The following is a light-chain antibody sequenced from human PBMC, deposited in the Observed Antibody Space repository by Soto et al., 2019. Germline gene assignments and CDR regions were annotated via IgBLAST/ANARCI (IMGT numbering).Light chain of an antibody. CDR3: HQASSFPLT. CDR2: KAS. V-gene: IGKV1-12*01. CDR1: QGISSW. Sequence: DIQMTQSPSFVSASVGDRVTITCRASQGISSWLSWYQQKPGTAPTLLVYKASTLQDGVPSRFSGSGSGTDFTLTINSLQPEDFGTYYCHQASSFPLTFGGATKVEIK. J-gene: IGKJ4*01.